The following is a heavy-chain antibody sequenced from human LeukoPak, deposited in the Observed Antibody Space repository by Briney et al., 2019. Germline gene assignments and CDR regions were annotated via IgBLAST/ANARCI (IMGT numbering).Heavy chain of an antibody. CDR1: GYTFTSYG. V-gene: IGHV1-18*01. Sequence: ASVKVSCKASGYTFTSYGISWVRQAPGQGLEWMGWINVYNGNTNYAQKLQGRVTMTTDTSTSTAYMEPRSLRSDDTAVYYCARAGYDILTLAPDPANDYWGQGTLVTVSS. D-gene: IGHD3-9*01. CDR2: INVYNGNT. CDR3: ARAGYDILTLAPDPANDY. J-gene: IGHJ4*02.